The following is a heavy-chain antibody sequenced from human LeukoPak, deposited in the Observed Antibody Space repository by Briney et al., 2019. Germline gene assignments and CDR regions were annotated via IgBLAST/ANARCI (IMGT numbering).Heavy chain of an antibody. J-gene: IGHJ5*02. CDR3: ASHSMVRGVINH. D-gene: IGHD3-10*01. V-gene: IGHV3-74*01. CDR1: GFTFSSYW. Sequence: PGGSLRLSCAASGFTFSSYWMHWVRQAPGKGLVWVSRINSDGSSTSYADSVKGRFTISRDNAKNTLYLQMNSLRAEDTAVYYCASHSMVRGVINHWGQGTLVTVSS. CDR2: INSDGSST.